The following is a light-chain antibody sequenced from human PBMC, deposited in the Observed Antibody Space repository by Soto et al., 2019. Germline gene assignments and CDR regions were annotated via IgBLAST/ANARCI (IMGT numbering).Light chain of an antibody. Sequence: EIVLTQSPGTLSLSPGERATLSCRASQSVSSSYLAWYQQKPGQAPRQLIYGASSRATGIPDMFSGSGSGTDFTLTITRLEPEDFAVYYCQYYRTSFGGGTRVEIK. CDR3: QYYRTS. J-gene: IGKJ4*01. CDR2: GAS. V-gene: IGKV3-20*01. CDR1: QSVSSSY.